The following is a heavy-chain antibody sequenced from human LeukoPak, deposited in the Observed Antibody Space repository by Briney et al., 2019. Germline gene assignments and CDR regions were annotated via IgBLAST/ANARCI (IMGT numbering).Heavy chain of an antibody. Sequence: GGSLRLSCAASGFNFSSYGMHWVRQAPGKGLEWVAVIWYDGSDKYYADSLKGRFTISRDNSKNTLLLQMNSLRAEDTAVYYCARDFVAYDSSGYPPFVDYWGQGTLATVSS. V-gene: IGHV3-33*01. CDR1: GFNFSSYG. CDR3: ARDFVAYDSSGYPPFVDY. D-gene: IGHD3-22*01. CDR2: IWYDGSDK. J-gene: IGHJ4*02.